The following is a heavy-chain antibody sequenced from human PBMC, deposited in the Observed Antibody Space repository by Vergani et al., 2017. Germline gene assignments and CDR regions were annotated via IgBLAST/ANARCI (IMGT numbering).Heavy chain of an antibody. D-gene: IGHD4-11*01. CDR2: IDHTGRP. Sequence: QVQLQQWGGGLLKPSETLSLTCVVNGGSFTSYHWTWIRQPPGEGLEWVGDIDHTGRPDYNPSLKSRLTMSVDKSRNQLSLTLNSVTATDPAIYFCARVNTETNGHLYYYYYMDVWGQGTAVTVS. CDR3: ARVNTETNGHLYYYYYMDV. CDR1: GGSFTSYH. V-gene: IGHV4-34*01. J-gene: IGHJ6*03.